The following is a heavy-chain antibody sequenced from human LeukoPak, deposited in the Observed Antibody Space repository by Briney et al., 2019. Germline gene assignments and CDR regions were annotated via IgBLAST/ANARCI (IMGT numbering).Heavy chain of an antibody. D-gene: IGHD3-9*01. CDR2: ISGSGGST. J-gene: IGHJ1*01. CDR1: GFTFSSYA. Sequence: GGSLRLSCAASGFTFSSYAMSWVRQAPGKGLEWVSAISGSGGSTYYADSVKGRFTISRDNSKNTLYLQMNSLRAEDTAVYYCAKDRYYDILTAPRGPLGYFQHWGQGTLVTVSS. CDR3: AKDRYYDILTAPRGPLGYFQH. V-gene: IGHV3-23*01.